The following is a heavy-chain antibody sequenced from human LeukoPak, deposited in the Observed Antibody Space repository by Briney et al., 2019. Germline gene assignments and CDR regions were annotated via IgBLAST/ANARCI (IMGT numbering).Heavy chain of an antibody. D-gene: IGHD3-3*01. CDR2: IYYSGST. Sequence: SETLSLTCTVSGGSISSSSYYWGWIRQPPGQGLEWIGSIYYSGSTYYNPSLKSRVTISVDTSKNQFSLKLSSVTAADTAVYYCARQTTPLWSGYSWGRGTLVTVSS. CDR1: GGSISSSSYY. CDR3: ARQTTPLWSGYS. V-gene: IGHV4-39*01. J-gene: IGHJ4*02.